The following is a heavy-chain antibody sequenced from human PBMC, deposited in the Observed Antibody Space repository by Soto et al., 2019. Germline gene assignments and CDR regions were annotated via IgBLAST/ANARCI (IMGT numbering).Heavy chain of an antibody. V-gene: IGHV4-39*01. CDR1: GGSISSSSYY. J-gene: IGHJ4*01. D-gene: IGHD3-22*01. Sequence: QLQLQESGPGLVKPSETLSLTCTVSGGSISSSSYYWGWIRQPPGKGLEWIGSIYYSGSTYYNPSLRSRVTISVDTSKNQFSLNLSSVTAADTAVYYCARPIYYYDSSGYDGDDYWGHGTLVNVSS. CDR3: ARPIYYYDSSGYDGDDY. CDR2: IYYSGST.